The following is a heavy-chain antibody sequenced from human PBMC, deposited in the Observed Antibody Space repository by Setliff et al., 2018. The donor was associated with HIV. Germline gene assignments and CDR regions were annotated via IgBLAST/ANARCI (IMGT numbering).Heavy chain of an antibody. CDR3: ARGSGGYYYNFGY. D-gene: IGHD3-22*01. CDR1: GYTFTSYG. Sequence: GASVKVSCKASGYTFTSYGISWVRQAPGQGLEWMGWINTNTGNPTCAQGFTGRFVFSLDTSVSTAYLQISSLKAEDTAVYYCARGSGGYYYNFGYWGQGTLVTVSS. CDR2: INTNTGNP. V-gene: IGHV7-4-1*02. J-gene: IGHJ4*02.